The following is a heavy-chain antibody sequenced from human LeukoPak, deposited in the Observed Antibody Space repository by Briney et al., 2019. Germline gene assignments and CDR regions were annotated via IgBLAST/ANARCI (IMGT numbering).Heavy chain of an antibody. CDR1: GFTFSSYA. CDR3: MIDHGFYSSGCHPLFHH. CDR2: ISDSGSNT. J-gene: IGHJ4*02. Sequence: PGGSLRLSCAASGFTFSSYAMSWVRQAPGKGLEWVSTISDSGSNTYYTDSVKGRFTFSRDNSKNTLHLQMNSLRAEDTAVYYCMIDHGFYSSGCHPLFHHWGQRTLVTVPP. D-gene: IGHD6-19*01. V-gene: IGHV3-23*01.